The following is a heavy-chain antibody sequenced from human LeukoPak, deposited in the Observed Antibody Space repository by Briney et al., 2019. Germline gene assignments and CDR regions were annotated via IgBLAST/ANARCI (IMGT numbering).Heavy chain of an antibody. V-gene: IGHV4-34*01. J-gene: IGHJ4*02. CDR2: INHSGST. D-gene: IGHD3-22*01. Sequence: KSSETLSLTCAVYGGSFSGYYWSWIRQPPGKGLEWIGEINHSGSTNYNPSLKSRVTISVDTSKNQFSLKLSSVTAADTAVYYCARGGGDYYDSSGYYYFDYWGQGTLVTVSS. CDR3: ARGGGDYYDSSGYYYFDY. CDR1: GGSFSGYY.